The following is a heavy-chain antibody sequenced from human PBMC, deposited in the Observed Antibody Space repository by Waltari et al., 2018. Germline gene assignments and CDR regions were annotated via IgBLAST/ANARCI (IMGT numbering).Heavy chain of an antibody. CDR2: SNPTSGGT. CDR3: ARTPRDYCTGGVCYLDY. J-gene: IGHJ4*02. CDR1: GYTFTGYY. D-gene: IGHD2-8*02. V-gene: IGHV1-2*06. Sequence: QVQLVQSGAEVKKPGASVKVSCKASGYTFTGYYMHWVRQAPGQGLEWMGRSNPTSGGTNYAQKFQGRVTMTRDTSISTAYMELSRLRSDDTAVYYCARTPRDYCTGGVCYLDYWGQGTLVTVSS.